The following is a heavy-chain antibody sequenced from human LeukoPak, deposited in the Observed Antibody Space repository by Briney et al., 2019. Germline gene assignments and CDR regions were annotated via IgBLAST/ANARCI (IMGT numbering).Heavy chain of an antibody. D-gene: IGHD6-19*01. CDR3: ARSPTGSGWYYFDY. Sequence: GGSLRLSCAASGLTLSSYEMNWVRQARGKGLEWVSYISSSGSTIYYADSVKGRFTISRDNAKNSLYLQMNCLRAEDTAVYYCARSPTGSGWYYFDYWGQGTLVTVYS. CDR1: GLTLSSYE. V-gene: IGHV3-48*03. J-gene: IGHJ4*02. CDR2: ISSSGSTI.